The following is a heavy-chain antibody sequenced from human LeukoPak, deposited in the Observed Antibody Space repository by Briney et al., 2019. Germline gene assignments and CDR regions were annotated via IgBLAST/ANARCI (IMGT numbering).Heavy chain of an antibody. D-gene: IGHD3-10*02. J-gene: IGHJ6*04. V-gene: IGHV3-7*01. CDR1: GFTFSTYW. CDR2: IKQDGSEK. Sequence: PGGSLRLSCAASGFTFSTYWMTWVRQAPGKGLEWVAKIKQDGSEKYYVDSVKDRITISRDNAKNSLYLQMNSLRAEDTAVYYCAELGITMIGGVWGKGTTVTISS. CDR3: AELGITMIGGV.